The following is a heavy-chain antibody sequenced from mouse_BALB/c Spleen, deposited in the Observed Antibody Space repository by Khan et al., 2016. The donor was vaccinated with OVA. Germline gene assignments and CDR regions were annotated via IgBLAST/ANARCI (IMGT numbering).Heavy chain of an antibody. V-gene: IGHV5-17*02. Sequence: EVELVESGGGLVQPGGSRKLSCAASGFTFSRFGMHWVRQAPEKGLEWVAYISSGSSSIYYVYTVKGRFTISRDNLKNILFLQMTSLRSEDTAMYYCARDSNFNYWSQGTTLAVSS. J-gene: IGHJ2*01. CDR2: ISSGSSSI. CDR3: ARDSNFNY. CDR1: GFTFSRFG.